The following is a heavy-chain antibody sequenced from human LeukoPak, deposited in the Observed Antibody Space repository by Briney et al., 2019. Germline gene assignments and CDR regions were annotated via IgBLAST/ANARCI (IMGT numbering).Heavy chain of an antibody. CDR1: GYTFTSYY. CDR3: ARGSPNYYGSGGDWFDP. J-gene: IGHJ5*02. CDR2: INPSGGST. V-gene: IGHV1-46*01. D-gene: IGHD3-10*01. Sequence: ASVKVSCKASGYTFTSYYMHWVRQAPGQGLEWMGIINPSGGSTSYAQKFQGRVTMTRDTSTSTVYMELSSLRSEDTAVCYCARGSPNYYGSGGDWFDPWGQGTLVTVSS.